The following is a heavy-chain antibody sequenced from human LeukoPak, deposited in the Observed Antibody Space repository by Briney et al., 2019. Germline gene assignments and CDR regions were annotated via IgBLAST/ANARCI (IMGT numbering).Heavy chain of an antibody. Sequence: ASVKVSCKASGYTFTGYYMHWVRQAPGQGLEWMGWINPNSGGTNYAQKFQGRVTMTRDTSISTAYMELSRLRSDDTAVYYCARDSDIGYYDILTGYYRNYNFDYWGQGTLVTVSS. V-gene: IGHV1-2*02. CDR2: INPNSGGT. J-gene: IGHJ4*02. D-gene: IGHD3-9*01. CDR3: ARDSDIGYYDILTGYYRNYNFDY. CDR1: GYTFTGYY.